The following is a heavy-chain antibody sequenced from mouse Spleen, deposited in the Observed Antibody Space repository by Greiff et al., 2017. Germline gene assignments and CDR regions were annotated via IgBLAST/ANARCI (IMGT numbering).Heavy chain of an antibody. CDR3: ARAPYGSSPHWYFDV. D-gene: IGHD1-1*01. CDR2: TFYSGIT. Sequence: EVQLVESGPSLVRPSQTLSLTCTVTGFSINSDCYWIWIRQFPGNKLEYIGYTFYSGITYYNPSLESRTYITRDTSKNQFSLKLSSVTTEDTATYYCARAPYGSSPHWYFDVWGTGTTVTVSS. V-gene: IGHV3-3*01. CDR1: GFSINSDCY. J-gene: IGHJ1*03.